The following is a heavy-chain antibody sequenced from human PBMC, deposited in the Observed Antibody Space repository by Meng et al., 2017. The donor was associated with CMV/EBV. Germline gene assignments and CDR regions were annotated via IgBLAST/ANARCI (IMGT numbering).Heavy chain of an antibody. CDR2: IDWDDDK. CDR3: ARMGYYYGMDV. J-gene: IGHJ6*02. CDR1: GFSLSTSGMR. V-gene: IGHV2-70D*14. Sequence: SGPTLVKPTQTLTLTCTFSGFSLSTSGMRVSRIRQPPGKALEWLARIDWDDDKFYSTSLKTRLTISKDTSKNQVVLTMTNMDPVDTATYYCARMGYYYGMDVWGQGTTVTVSS.